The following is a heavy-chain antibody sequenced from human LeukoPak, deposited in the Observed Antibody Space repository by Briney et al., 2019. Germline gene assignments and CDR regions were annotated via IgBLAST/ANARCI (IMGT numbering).Heavy chain of an antibody. V-gene: IGHV1-46*01. D-gene: IGHD3-10*01. CDR1: GYTFTSYY. CDR3: AKAGPKFPYYYGSGSLHAFDI. Sequence: ASVKVSCKASGYTFTSYYMHWVRQAPGQGLEWMGKINPSGGSTTYAQKFQGRVTMTGDMSTSTVYMELSSLKASDTAMYYCAKAGPKFPYYYGSGSLHAFDIWGQGTMVTVSS. J-gene: IGHJ3*02. CDR2: INPSGGST.